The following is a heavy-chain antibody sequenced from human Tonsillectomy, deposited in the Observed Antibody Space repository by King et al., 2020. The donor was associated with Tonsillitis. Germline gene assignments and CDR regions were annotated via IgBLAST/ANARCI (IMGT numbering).Heavy chain of an antibody. Sequence: VQLVESGGTLVQPGGSLRLYCAVSGFTFSSYVMSWVRQAPGKGLEWVSVISGSGGTTYYADSVKGRFNISRDNSKNTLYLKMNSLRAEDTAGYYCAIFGGDYWGQGTLVTVSS. D-gene: IGHD3-3*02. V-gene: IGHV3-23*04. CDR3: AIFGGDY. CDR2: ISGSGGTT. J-gene: IGHJ4*02. CDR1: GFTFSSYV.